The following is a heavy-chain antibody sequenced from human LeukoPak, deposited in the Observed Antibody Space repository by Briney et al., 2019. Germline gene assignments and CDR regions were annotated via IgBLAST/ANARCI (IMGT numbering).Heavy chain of an antibody. D-gene: IGHD3-16*01. J-gene: IGHJ6*03. CDR3: ARAHMITSYYYYYYMDV. Sequence: ASETLSLTCTVSGGSISSYYWSWIRQPPGKGLEWIGYIYYSGSTNYNPSLKSRVIISVDTSKNQFSLKLSSVTAADTAVYYCARAHMITSYYYYYYMDVWGKGTTVTVSS. V-gene: IGHV4-59*01. CDR2: IYYSGST. CDR1: GGSISSYY.